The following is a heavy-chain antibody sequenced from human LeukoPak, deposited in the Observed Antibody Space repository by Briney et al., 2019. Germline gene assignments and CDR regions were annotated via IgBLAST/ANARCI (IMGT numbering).Heavy chain of an antibody. V-gene: IGHV3-74*01. J-gene: IGHJ3*01. D-gene: IGHD3-22*01. CDR1: GFTFSSYW. Sequence: GGSLRLSCAASGFTFSSYWMHWVRHAPGKGLVWVSRINSDESETNYADSVKGRFTISSDNARNTVYLQMNSLRVEDTAVYYCARGWVPSDITLKWGQGTMVTVSS. CDR2: INSDESET. CDR3: ARGWVPSDITLK.